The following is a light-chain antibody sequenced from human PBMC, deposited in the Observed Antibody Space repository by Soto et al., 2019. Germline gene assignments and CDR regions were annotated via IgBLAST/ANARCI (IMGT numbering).Light chain of an antibody. CDR3: ASWDDSLNAPV. V-gene: IGLV1-36*01. CDR2: YDD. J-gene: IGLJ2*01. Sequence: QSVLTQPPSVSEAPWQRVTISCSGNSSNIGNNGVNWYQQLPGKAPKLLIYYDDLLPSGVSDRFSGSKYGTSGSLAITGLQSDDEADYYCASWDDSLNAPVFGGGTKLTVL. CDR1: SSNIGNNG.